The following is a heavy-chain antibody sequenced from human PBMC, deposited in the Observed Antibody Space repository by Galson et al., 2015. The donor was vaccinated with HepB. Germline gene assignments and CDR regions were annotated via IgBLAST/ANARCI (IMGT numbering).Heavy chain of an antibody. CDR1: GGTFSSYA. D-gene: IGHD3-10*01. J-gene: IGHJ5*02. CDR3: ARVGFGEFVLFDP. V-gene: IGHV1-69*04. CDR2: IIPILGIA. Sequence: SVKVSCKASGGTFSSYAISWVRQAPGQGLEWMGRIIPILGIANYAQKFQGRVTIAADKSTSTAYMELSSLRSEDTAVYYCARVGFGEFVLFDPWGQGSLVTVSS.